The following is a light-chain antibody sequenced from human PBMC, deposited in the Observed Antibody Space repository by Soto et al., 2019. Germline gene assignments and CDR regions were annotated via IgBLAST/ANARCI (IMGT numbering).Light chain of an antibody. V-gene: IGKV1-27*01. CDR2: AAS. J-gene: IGKJ4*01. CDR3: QRYNSAPPLT. CDR1: QGISNY. Sequence: DIQMTQSPSSLSASVGDRVTITCRASQGISNYLAWYQQKPGKVPKLLIYAASTLQSGVPSRFSGSGSETDFTLTISSLQPEDVATYYCQRYNSAPPLTFGGGTKVEIK.